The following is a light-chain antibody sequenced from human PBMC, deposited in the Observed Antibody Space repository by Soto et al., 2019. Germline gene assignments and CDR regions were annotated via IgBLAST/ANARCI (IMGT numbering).Light chain of an antibody. Sequence: DIQMTQSPSTLSASGWITVTITFRASQSISGWLAWYQQRPGKAPNLLIFDASPLESGVPSRFSGSGSGTEFTLTISSLQSEDFAVYYCQQYNNWPTFGQGTKVDIK. CDR2: DAS. CDR3: QQYNNWPT. J-gene: IGKJ1*01. CDR1: QSISGW. V-gene: IGKV1-5*01.